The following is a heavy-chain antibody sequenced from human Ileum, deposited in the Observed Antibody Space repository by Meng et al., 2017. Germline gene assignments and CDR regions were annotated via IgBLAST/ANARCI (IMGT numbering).Heavy chain of an antibody. CDR3: TRGGFGYSVPFDF. D-gene: IGHD5/OR15-5a*01. J-gene: IGHJ4*02. Sequence: QVQLQESGPGLVKPSQTLSLTCRVSGASLSTGGYYWGWIRQQPGKGLEWIGYSYYDGSSYYNPSLKSRPIISLDASKSQFSLRLTSMTAADTDIYYCTRGGFGYSVPFDFWGQGTLVTVSS. V-gene: IGHV4-31*03. CDR1: GASLSTGGYY. CDR2: SYYDGSS.